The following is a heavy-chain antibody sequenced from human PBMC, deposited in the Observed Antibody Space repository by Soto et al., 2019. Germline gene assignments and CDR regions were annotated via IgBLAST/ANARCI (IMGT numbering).Heavy chain of an antibody. CDR2: ISAYNGNT. Sequence: ASVKVSCKASGYTFTSYGISWVRQAPGQGLEWMGWISAYNGNTSYAQKLQGRVTMTTGTSTSTAYMELRSLRSDDTAVYYCARVPTITIFGVVTHLLYPPYFDYWGQGTLVTVSS. CDR3: ARVPTITIFGVVTHLLYPPYFDY. J-gene: IGHJ4*02. CDR1: GYTFTSYG. D-gene: IGHD3-3*01. V-gene: IGHV1-18*01.